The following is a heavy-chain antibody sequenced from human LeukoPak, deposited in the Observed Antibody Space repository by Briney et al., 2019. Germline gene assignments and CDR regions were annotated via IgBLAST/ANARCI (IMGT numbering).Heavy chain of an antibody. D-gene: IGHD1-26*01. J-gene: IGHJ4*02. V-gene: IGHV3-23*01. Sequence: GGSLRLSCAASEFTFTSYELNWVRQAPGKGLEWVSSISGNSGSTYYADSVKGRFTISRDNSKNTVYLQMNSLRAEDTAVYYCAKVSAWAMVGATYFDYWGQGTLVTVSS. CDR3: AKVSAWAMVGATYFDY. CDR1: EFTFTSYE. CDR2: ISGNSGST.